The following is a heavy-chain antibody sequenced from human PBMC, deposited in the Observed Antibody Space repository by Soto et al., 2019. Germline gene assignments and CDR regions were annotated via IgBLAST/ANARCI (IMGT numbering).Heavy chain of an antibody. D-gene: IGHD6-6*01. V-gene: IGHV5-51*01. J-gene: IGHJ3*02. CDR3: ASSSIAAPTPAFDI. CDR2: IYPGDSDT. Sequence: LKISCKGSGYSFTSYWIGWVRQMPGKGLEWMGIIYPGDSDTRYSPSFQGQVTISADKSTSTAYLQWGSLKASDTAMYYCASSSIAAPTPAFDIWGQGTMVTVSS. CDR1: GYSFTSYW.